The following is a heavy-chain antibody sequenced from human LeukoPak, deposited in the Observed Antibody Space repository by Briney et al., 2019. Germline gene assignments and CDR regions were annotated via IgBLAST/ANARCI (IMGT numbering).Heavy chain of an antibody. J-gene: IGHJ4*02. CDR2: MNPESGRT. D-gene: IGHD3-16*01. Sequence: AAVKVSCKASGYSFTINYMRWVRDAPGQGLEWGEWMNPESGRTKYAQNLQGRVTMNRDSSISTAYMEQSNLRSDDTAGYYCARGGGRSWFDYWGQGTLVTVTS. CDR1: GYSFTINY. CDR3: ARGGGRSWFDY. V-gene: IGHV1-2*02.